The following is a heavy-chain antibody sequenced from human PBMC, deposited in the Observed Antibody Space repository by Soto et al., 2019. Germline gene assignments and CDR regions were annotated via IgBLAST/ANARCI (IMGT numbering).Heavy chain of an antibody. J-gene: IGHJ6*03. V-gene: IGHV3-9*01. CDR1: GFTFNDYA. Sequence: SLRLSCVASGFTFNDYAMHWVRQVPGKGLEWVSGINWNSGSIAYADSVKGRFTISRDNAKNSLYLQMNSLRAEDTALYYCAKGGRRLAHYYYYYMDVWGKGTTVTVSS. CDR3: AKGGRRLAHYYYYYMDV. CDR2: INWNSGSI.